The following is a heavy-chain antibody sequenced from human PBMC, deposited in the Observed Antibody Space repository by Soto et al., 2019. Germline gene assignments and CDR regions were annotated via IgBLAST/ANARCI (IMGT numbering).Heavy chain of an antibody. V-gene: IGHV4-34*01. CDR1: GGSFIGYY. CDR2: INHSGST. Sequence: PSETLSLTCAVYGGSFIGYYCIFIRHPPGKGLEWIVEINHSGSTNYNPSLKSRVTISVDTSKNQFSLKLSSVTAADTAVYYCARAYSGSFARHAFDIWGQGTMVTVSS. CDR3: ARAYSGSFARHAFDI. D-gene: IGHD1-26*01. J-gene: IGHJ3*02.